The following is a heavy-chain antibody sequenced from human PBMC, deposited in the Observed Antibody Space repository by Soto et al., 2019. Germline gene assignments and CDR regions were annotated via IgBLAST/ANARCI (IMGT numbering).Heavy chain of an antibody. CDR3: ARDTNGAVAGIRISYYYYGMDV. Sequence: SETLSLTCTVSGGSIRRGDYYWSWIRQPPGKGLEWIGYIYYSGSTYYNPSLKSRVTISVDTSKNQFSLKLSSVTAAATAVYYCARDTNGAVAGIRISYYYYGMDVWGQGTTVTAP. J-gene: IGHJ6*02. V-gene: IGHV4-30-4*01. D-gene: IGHD6-19*01. CDR1: GGSIRRGDYY. CDR2: IYYSGST.